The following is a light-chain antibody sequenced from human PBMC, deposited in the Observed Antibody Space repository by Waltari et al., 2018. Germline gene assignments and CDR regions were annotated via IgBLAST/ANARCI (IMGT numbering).Light chain of an antibody. Sequence: DVVVTQSPLTLAVTLGQPASISCRSSQSLAYTDGNTYLNWFQLRPGQSPRRLIYRVSKRDSGVPDRFSGSGSGTDFTLTISRLEPEDFAVYYCQQCAISPLTFGGGTKVEI. CDR1: QSLAYTDGNTY. J-gene: IGKJ4*01. CDR3: QQCAISPLT. V-gene: IGKV2-30*01. CDR2: RVS.